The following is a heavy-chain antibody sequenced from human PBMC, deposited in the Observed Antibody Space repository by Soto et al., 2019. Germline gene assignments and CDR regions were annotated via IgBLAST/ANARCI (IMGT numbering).Heavy chain of an antibody. J-gene: IGHJ5*02. Sequence: SETLSLTCTVSGGSISSGAYSWSWIRLPPGKRLEWIGYIYHRGTSHYNPSLKSRVTMSVDRSRNQLSLNLRSVTAADTAVYYCARTLDLGGSAGTNWFDPWGQGTLVTVSS. V-gene: IGHV4-30-2*01. CDR2: IYHRGTS. CDR1: GGSISSGAYS. D-gene: IGHD2-15*01. CDR3: ARTLDLGGSAGTNWFDP.